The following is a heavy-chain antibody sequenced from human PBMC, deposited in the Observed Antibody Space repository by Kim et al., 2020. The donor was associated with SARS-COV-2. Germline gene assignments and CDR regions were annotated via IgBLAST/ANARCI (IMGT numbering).Heavy chain of an antibody. CDR3: TRDGSSWYIGNEYFQH. CDR1: GFTFGDYA. J-gene: IGHJ1*01. V-gene: IGHV3-49*03. D-gene: IGHD6-13*01. CDR2: IRSKAYGGTT. Sequence: GGSLRLSCTASGFTFGDYAMSWFHQAPGKGLEWVGFIRSKAYGGTTEYAASVKGRFTISRDDSKSIAYLQMNSLKTEDTAVYYCTRDGSSWYIGNEYFQHWGQGTLVTVSS.